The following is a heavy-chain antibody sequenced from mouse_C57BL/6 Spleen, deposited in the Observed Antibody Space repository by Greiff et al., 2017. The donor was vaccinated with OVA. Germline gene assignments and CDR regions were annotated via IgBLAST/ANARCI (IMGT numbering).Heavy chain of an antibody. D-gene: IGHD1-1*01. CDR2: IYPGSGST. CDR1: GYTFTSYW. Sequence: VQLQQPGAELVKPGASVKMSYKASGYTFTSYWITWVKQRPGQGLEWIGDIYPGSGSTNYNEKFKSKATLTVDTSSSTAYMQLSSLTSEDSAVYYCARYGATVVVDYWGQGTTLTVSS. V-gene: IGHV1-55*01. J-gene: IGHJ2*01. CDR3: ARYGATVVVDY.